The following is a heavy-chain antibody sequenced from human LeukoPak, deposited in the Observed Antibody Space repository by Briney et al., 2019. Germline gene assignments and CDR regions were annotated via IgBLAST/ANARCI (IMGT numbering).Heavy chain of an antibody. J-gene: IGHJ4*02. V-gene: IGHV3-30-3*01. CDR3: ATSPPYYYGSGSQPRGFDY. CDR1: GFTFSIYA. D-gene: IGHD3-10*01. CDR2: ISSDGSNK. Sequence: GGSLRLSCAASGFTFSIYAMHWVRQAPGKGLEWVAFISSDGSNKYYADSVKGRFTISRDNSKNTLYLQMNSLRDEDTAVYYCATSPPYYYGSGSQPRGFDYWGQGTPVTVSS.